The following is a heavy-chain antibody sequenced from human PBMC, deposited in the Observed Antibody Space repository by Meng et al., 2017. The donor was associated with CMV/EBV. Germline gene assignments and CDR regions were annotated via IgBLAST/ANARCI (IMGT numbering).Heavy chain of an antibody. D-gene: IGHD6-6*01. CDR1: GYSFTSYW. J-gene: IGHJ6*02. V-gene: IGHV5-51*01. CDR2: IYPGDSDT. CDR3: ARVVDSSSSQIYYYGMDV. Sequence: GESLKISCKGSGYSFTSYWIGWVRQMPGKGLEWMGIIYPGDSDTRYSPSFQGQVTISADKSISTAYLQWSSLKASDTAMYYCARVVDSSSSQIYYYGMDVWGQGTTVTVSS.